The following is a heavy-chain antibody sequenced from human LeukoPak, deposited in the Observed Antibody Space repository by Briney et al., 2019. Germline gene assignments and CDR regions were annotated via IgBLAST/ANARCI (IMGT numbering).Heavy chain of an antibody. J-gene: IGHJ4*02. Sequence: SETLSLTCTVSGGSISSGSYYWSWIRQPAGKGLEWIGRIYTSGSTNYNPSLKSRVTISVDTSKNQFSLKLSSVTAADTAMYYCARGLHTMVAIDYWGQGTLVTVSS. CDR2: IYTSGST. CDR1: GGSISSGSYY. V-gene: IGHV4-61*02. CDR3: ARGLHTMVAIDY. D-gene: IGHD3-10*01.